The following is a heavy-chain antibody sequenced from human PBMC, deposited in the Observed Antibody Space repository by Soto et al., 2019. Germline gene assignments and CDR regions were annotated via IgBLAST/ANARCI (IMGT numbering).Heavy chain of an antibody. CDR3: ARRGSGSGSSYYFDY. V-gene: IGHV4-39*01. CDR1: GGSISSSGYY. CDR2: IYYSGST. Sequence: SETLSLTCTVSGGSISSSGYYWGWIRQPPGKGLEWIGSIYYSGSTYYNPSLKSRVTISVDTSKNQFSLKLSSVTAADTAVYFCARRGSGSGSSYYFDYWGQGIPVTVSS. J-gene: IGHJ4*02. D-gene: IGHD3-10*01.